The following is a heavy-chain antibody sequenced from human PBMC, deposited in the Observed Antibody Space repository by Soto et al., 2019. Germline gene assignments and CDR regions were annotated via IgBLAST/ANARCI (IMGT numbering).Heavy chain of an antibody. D-gene: IGHD3-22*01. V-gene: IGHV1-69*01. CDR3: ARVGPAHYYDSSGYYSPLDY. CDR2: IIPMFGIA. J-gene: IGHJ4*02. CDR1: RDTFSSYA. Sequence: QVQLVQSGAEVKKPGSSVKVSCKASRDTFSSYAINWVRQAPGQGLEWMGGIIPMFGIANYAQKFKGRVTITAGESTSTVYMELSSLRSEGTAVYYCARVGPAHYYDSSGYYSPLDYWGQGTLVTVSS.